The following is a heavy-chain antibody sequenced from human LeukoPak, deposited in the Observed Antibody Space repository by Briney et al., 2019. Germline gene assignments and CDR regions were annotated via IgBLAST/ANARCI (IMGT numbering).Heavy chain of an antibody. D-gene: IGHD4-17*01. V-gene: IGHV3-53*01. CDR3: ARGQSGDPAFDI. Sequence: PGESLRLSCAASGFTFSSYDVSWVRQAPGKGLEWVSVMYSGGTTYYADSVGGRFTISRDNSRNTLNLLMNNLRAEDTAVYYCARGQSGDPAFDIWGQGTMVTVSS. CDR1: GFTFSSYD. CDR2: MYSGGTT. J-gene: IGHJ3*02.